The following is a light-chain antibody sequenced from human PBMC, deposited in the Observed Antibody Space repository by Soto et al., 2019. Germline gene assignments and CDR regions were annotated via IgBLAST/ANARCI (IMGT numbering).Light chain of an antibody. Sequence: QSALTQPASVSGSPGQSITISCTGTSSDVGGYNYVSWYQQHPGKAPKLMIYDVSNRPSGVSNRFSGSKSGNTASLTISGPQAEDEADYYCSSYTTSSTRDVVFGGGTKLTVL. CDR2: DVS. V-gene: IGLV2-14*01. CDR3: SSYTTSSTRDVV. J-gene: IGLJ2*01. CDR1: SSDVGGYNY.